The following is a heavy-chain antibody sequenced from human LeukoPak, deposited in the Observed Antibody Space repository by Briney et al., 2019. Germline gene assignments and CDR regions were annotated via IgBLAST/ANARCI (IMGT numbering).Heavy chain of an antibody. Sequence: SETLSLTCTVSGGSISSSSYYWGWIRQPPGKGLEWIGSIYYSGSTYYNPSLKSRVTISVDTSKNQFSLKLSSVTAADTAVYYCARTLGYCSGGSCYSEAFDIWGQGTMVTVSS. V-gene: IGHV4-39*07. CDR1: GGSISSSSYY. CDR3: ARTLGYCSGGSCYSEAFDI. D-gene: IGHD2-15*01. J-gene: IGHJ3*02. CDR2: IYYSGST.